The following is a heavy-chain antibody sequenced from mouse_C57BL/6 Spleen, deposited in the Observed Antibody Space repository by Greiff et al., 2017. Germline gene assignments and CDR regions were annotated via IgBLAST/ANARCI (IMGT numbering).Heavy chain of an antibody. CDR1: GFTFSDYY. CDR3: ARARSNYPYYFDY. V-gene: IGHV5-16*01. D-gene: IGHD2-5*01. CDR2: INYDGSST. Sequence: EVHLVESEGGLVQPGSSMKLSCTASGFTFSDYYMAWVRQVPEKGLEWVANINYDGSSTYYLDSLKSRFIISRDNAKNILYLQMSSLKSEDTATYYCARARSNYPYYFDYWGQGTTLTVSS. J-gene: IGHJ2*01.